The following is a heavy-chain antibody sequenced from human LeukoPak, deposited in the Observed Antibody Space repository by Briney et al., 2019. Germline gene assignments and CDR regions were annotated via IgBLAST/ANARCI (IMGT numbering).Heavy chain of an antibody. J-gene: IGHJ5*02. CDR3: ARDRYGDHNWFDP. Sequence: ASQTLSLTCTVSGGSISSGGYYWSWIRQPPGKGLEWIGYIYHSGSTYYNPSLKSRVTISVDRSKNQFSLKLSSVTAADTAVYYCARDRYGDHNWFDPWGQGTLVTVSS. CDR1: GGSISSGGYY. D-gene: IGHD4-17*01. CDR2: IYHSGST. V-gene: IGHV4-30-2*01.